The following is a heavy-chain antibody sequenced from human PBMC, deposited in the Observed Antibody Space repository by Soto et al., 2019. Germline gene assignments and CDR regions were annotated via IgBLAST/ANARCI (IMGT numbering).Heavy chain of an antibody. V-gene: IGHV4-39*01. D-gene: IGHD5-18*01. CDR3: ARHYRGYSYGYFDY. CDR2: IYYSGST. J-gene: IGHJ4*02. Sequence: SETLSLTCTVSGGSISSSSYYWGWIRQPPGKGLEWIGSIYYSGSTYYNPSLKSRVTISVDTSKNQFSLKLSSVTAADTAVYYCARHYRGYSYGYFDYWGQGTLVT. CDR1: GGSISSSSYY.